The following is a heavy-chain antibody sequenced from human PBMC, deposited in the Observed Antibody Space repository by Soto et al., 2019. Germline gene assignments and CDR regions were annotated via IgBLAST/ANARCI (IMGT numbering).Heavy chain of an antibody. CDR2: IKQDGSEK. J-gene: IGHJ4*02. CDR1: GFTFSSYW. D-gene: IGHD3-10*01. Sequence: GGSLRLSCAASGFTFSSYWMSWVRQAPGKGLEWVANIKQDGSEKYYVDSVKGRFTISRDNAKNSLYLQMNSLRAEDTAVYYCARDSNGGLYYFDYWGQGTLVTVSS. CDR3: ARDSNGGLYYFDY. V-gene: IGHV3-7*01.